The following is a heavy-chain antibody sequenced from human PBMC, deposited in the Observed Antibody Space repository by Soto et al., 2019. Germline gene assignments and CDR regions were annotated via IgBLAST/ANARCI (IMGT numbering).Heavy chain of an antibody. Sequence: GASVKVSCKASGGTFSSYAISWVRQAPGQGLEWMGGIIPIFGTANYAQKFQGRVTITADESTSTAYMELSSLRSEDTAVYYCARGVVPAARGSEPYYYGMDVWGQGTTVTVSS. D-gene: IGHD2-2*01. V-gene: IGHV1-69*13. CDR1: GGTFSSYA. CDR2: IIPIFGTA. CDR3: ARGVVPAARGSEPYYYGMDV. J-gene: IGHJ6*02.